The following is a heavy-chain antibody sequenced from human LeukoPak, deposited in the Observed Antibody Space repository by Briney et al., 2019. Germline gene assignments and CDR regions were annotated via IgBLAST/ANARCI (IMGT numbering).Heavy chain of an antibody. D-gene: IGHD4-17*01. Sequence: AGGSLRLSCAASGFTFSSYAMSWVRQAPGKGLEWVSAISGSGGSTYYADSVKGRFTISRDNSKNTLYLQMNSLRAEDTAVYYCAKLSGDLPYYYYGMDVWGQGTTVTVSS. V-gene: IGHV3-23*01. CDR3: AKLSGDLPYYYYGMDV. J-gene: IGHJ6*02. CDR1: GFTFSSYA. CDR2: ISGSGGST.